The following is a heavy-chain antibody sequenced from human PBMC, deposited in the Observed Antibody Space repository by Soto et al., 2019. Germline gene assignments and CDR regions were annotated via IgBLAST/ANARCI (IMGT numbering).Heavy chain of an antibody. D-gene: IGHD3-3*01. V-gene: IGHV3-7*01. CDR1: GFTFSSYW. CDR3: ARASPPNNYDFWSGYYSEFDY. CDR2: IKQDGSEK. Sequence: EVQLVESGGGLVQPGGSLRLSCAASGFTFSSYWMSWVRQAPGKGLEWVANIKQDGSEKYYVDSVKGRFTISRDNAKNSLYLQMNRLRAEDSAVYYCARASPPNNYDFWSGYYSEFDYWGQGTLVTVSS. J-gene: IGHJ4*02.